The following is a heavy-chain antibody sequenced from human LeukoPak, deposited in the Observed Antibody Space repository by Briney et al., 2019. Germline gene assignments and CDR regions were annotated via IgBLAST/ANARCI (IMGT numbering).Heavy chain of an antibody. V-gene: IGHV1-3*01. J-gene: IGHJ4*02. CDR2: INAGNGNT. Sequence: PRASVKVSCKATGYTFTSYAMHWVRQAPGQRLEWMGWINAGNGNTKYSQKFQGRVTITRDTSASTAYMELSSLRSEDTAVYYCAKDLNSYGYGDYFDYWGQGTLVTVSS. CDR3: AKDLNSYGYGDYFDY. CDR1: GYTFTSYA. D-gene: IGHD5-18*01.